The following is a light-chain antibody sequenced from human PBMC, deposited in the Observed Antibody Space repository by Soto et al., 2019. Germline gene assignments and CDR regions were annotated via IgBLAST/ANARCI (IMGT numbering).Light chain of an antibody. Sequence: QSVLTQPASVSGSPGQSITISCTGTSSDVGGYNYVSWYQLHPGKAPKLIIYEVSHRPSGASNHFSGYKSGNTASLTISGLQAEDEADYYCSSYTSTSTPGVFGTGTKVTVL. J-gene: IGLJ1*01. V-gene: IGLV2-14*01. CDR3: SSYTSTSTPGV. CDR2: EVS. CDR1: SSDVGGYNY.